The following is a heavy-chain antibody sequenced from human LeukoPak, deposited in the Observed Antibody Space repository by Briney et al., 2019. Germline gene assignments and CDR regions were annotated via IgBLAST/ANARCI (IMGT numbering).Heavy chain of an antibody. J-gene: IGHJ4*02. CDR2: INQDGSEK. CDR3: ARGYDFWSGYYTPYYFDY. V-gene: IGHV3-7*01. Sequence: GGSLRLSCAVSGFTFSSYSMSWVRQAPGKGLEWVANINQDGSEKYYVDSVKGRFTISRDNAKNSLYLQMNSLRAEDTAVYYCARGYDFWSGYYTPYYFDYWGQGTLVTVSS. D-gene: IGHD3-3*01. CDR1: GFTFSSYS.